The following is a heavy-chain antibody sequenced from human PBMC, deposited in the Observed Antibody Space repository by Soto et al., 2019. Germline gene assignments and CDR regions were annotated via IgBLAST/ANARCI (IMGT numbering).Heavy chain of an antibody. Sequence: PSETLSLTCTVSGGSISSYYWSWIRQPPGKGLEWIGYIYYSGSTNYNPSLKSRVTISVDTSKNQFSLKLSSVTAADTAVYYCAGNDRGSYAGEYYYGMDVWGQGTTVTVSS. CDR2: IYYSGST. V-gene: IGHV4-59*01. D-gene: IGHD1-26*01. CDR3: AGNDRGSYAGEYYYGMDV. CDR1: GGSISSYY. J-gene: IGHJ6*02.